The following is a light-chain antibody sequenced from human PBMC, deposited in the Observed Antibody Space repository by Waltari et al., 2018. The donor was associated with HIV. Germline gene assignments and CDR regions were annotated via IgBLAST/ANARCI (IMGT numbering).Light chain of an antibody. Sequence: EIVLTQSPGTLSLSPGERATLSCRASQSVRSSYLAWYQQKPGQAPRLLIYGASSRATGIPDRFSGSGSGTDFTLTISRLEPEDLAVYYCQQYGGSPYTFGQGTKLGSN. CDR1: QSVRSSY. CDR2: GAS. V-gene: IGKV3-20*01. J-gene: IGKJ2*01. CDR3: QQYGGSPYT.